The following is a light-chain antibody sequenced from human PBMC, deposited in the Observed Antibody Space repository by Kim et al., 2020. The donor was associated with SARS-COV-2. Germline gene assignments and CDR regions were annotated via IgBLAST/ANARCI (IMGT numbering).Light chain of an antibody. CDR1: SGNIVSNF. J-gene: IGLJ1*01. CDR3: QSYDATNHYV. Sequence: KTVTISCTRSSGNIVSNFVQWYQQRPGSAPTTLIYDDDKRPSGVPDRFSGSIDTSSNSASLTISGLQTEDEAAHYCQSYDATNHYVFGTGTKVTVL. V-gene: IGLV6-57*03. CDR2: DDD.